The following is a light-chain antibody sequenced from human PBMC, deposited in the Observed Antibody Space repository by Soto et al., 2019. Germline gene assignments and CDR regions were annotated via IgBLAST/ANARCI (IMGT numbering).Light chain of an antibody. CDR1: QDVSSY. J-gene: IGKJ5*01. Sequence: EIVLTQSPATLSESPGGRVIVSCRASQDVSSYLAWYQQKPGQAPRLLIYDASNRATGIPARFSGSGSGTDFTLTINSLEPEDSAVYYCQQRSNWPSITFGQGTRLE. CDR2: DAS. V-gene: IGKV3-11*01. CDR3: QQRSNWPSIT.